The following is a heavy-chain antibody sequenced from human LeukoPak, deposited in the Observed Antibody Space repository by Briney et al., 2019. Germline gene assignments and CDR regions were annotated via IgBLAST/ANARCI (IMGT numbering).Heavy chain of an antibody. V-gene: IGHV3-30-3*01. D-gene: IGHD5-18*01. CDR3: AREEYSYGYGAFDI. CDR1: GFTFSSYA. J-gene: IGHJ3*02. CDR2: ISYDGSKE. Sequence: GGSLRLSCAASGFTFSSYAMSWVRQAPGKGLEWVAVISYDGSKEYYADSVKGRFTISRDNSKNTLYLQMSSLRAEDTAVYYCAREEYSYGYGAFDIWGQGTMVTVSS.